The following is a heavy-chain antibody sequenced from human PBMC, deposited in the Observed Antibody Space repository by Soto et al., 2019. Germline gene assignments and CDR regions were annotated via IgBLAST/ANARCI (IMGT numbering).Heavy chain of an antibody. CDR2: VHYTGST. CDR3: ARHLYSGESSGYYGY. D-gene: IGHD3-22*01. J-gene: IGHJ4*02. Sequence: PSLTLCLTCTVADGSSGSLTFCWGSISQPPGKGLEWIGSVHYTGSTYYNPSLKSRVTMSVDSSKNHLSLKVSSVTAADTAVYYCARHLYSGESSGYYGYWGQGALVTVSS. CDR1: DGSSGSLTFC. V-gene: IGHV4-39*01.